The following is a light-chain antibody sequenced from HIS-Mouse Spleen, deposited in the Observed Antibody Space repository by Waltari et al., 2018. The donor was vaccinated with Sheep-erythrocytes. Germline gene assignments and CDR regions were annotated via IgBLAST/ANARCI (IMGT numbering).Light chain of an antibody. J-gene: IGLJ3*02. V-gene: IGLV2-11*01. CDR3: CSYAGSYTFWV. CDR2: DVS. CDR1: SSYVGGYNH. Sequence: QSALTQPRSVSGSPGQSVTIPCTGTSSYVGGYNHVSWYQHHPGKAPKLMIYDVSKRPSGVPDRFSGSKSGNTASLTISGLQAEDEADYYCCSYAGSYTFWVFGGGTRLTVL.